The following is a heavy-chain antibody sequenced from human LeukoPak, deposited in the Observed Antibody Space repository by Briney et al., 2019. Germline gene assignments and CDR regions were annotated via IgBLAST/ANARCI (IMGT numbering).Heavy chain of an antibody. Sequence: SETLSLTCTVSGGSISSSNYYWGWIRLPPGKGLEWIGSIYYSGSTYYNPSLKSRVTISVDTSKSQFSLKLSSVTAADTAVYYCASEYKQWLILGYFDYWGQGTLVTVSS. CDR3: ASEYKQWLILGYFDY. CDR2: IYYSGST. V-gene: IGHV4-39*01. CDR1: GGSISSSNYY. D-gene: IGHD6-19*01. J-gene: IGHJ4*02.